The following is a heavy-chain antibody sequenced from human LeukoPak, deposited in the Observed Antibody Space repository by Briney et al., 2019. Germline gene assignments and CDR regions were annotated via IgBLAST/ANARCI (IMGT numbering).Heavy chain of an antibody. D-gene: IGHD4-17*01. J-gene: IGHJ3*02. CDR2: ISSSSSYI. CDR3: ARDSLYGDYRASVAFDI. Sequence: GCGLTLSCAASGCTFSSYSMSWVREAPGKGQKWISSISSSSSYIYYADSVKGRFTISRANAKNSLYLQMNSLRAEDTAVYYCARDSLYGDYRASVAFDIWGQGTMVIVS. V-gene: IGHV3-21*01. CDR1: GCTFSSYS.